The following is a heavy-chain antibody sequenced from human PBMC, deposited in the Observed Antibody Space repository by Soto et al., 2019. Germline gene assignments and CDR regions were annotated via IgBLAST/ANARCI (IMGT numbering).Heavy chain of an antibody. CDR2: IRQDGGEK. CDR1: GFTFSSYA. J-gene: IGHJ6*03. V-gene: IGHV3-7*04. CDR3: ARGPKVGFGESSLDMDV. D-gene: IGHD3-10*01. Sequence: VGSLRLSCAASGFTFSSYAVSWVRQAPGKGLEWVANIRQDGGEKYYVDSVKGRFTTSRDNAKNSLYLQMNSLRAEDTAVYYCARGPKVGFGESSLDMDVWGKGTTVTVSS.